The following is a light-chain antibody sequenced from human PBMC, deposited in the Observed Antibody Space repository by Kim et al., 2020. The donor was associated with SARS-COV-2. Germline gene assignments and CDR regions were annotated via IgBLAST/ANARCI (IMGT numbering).Light chain of an antibody. CDR3: QTWGTGPLV. Sequence: QPVLTQSPSASASLGASVKLTCTLSSGHSSYAIAWHQQQPEKGPRYLMKLNSDGSHNKGDGIPDRFSGSSSGAERYLTISSLQSEDEADYYCQTWGTGPLVFGGGTQLTVL. CDR2: LNSDGSH. CDR1: SGHSSYA. J-gene: IGLJ3*02. V-gene: IGLV4-69*01.